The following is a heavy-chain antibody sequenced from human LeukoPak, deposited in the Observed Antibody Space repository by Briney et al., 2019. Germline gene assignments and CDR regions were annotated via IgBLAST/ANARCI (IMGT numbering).Heavy chain of an antibody. CDR2: ISGSGGST. J-gene: IGHJ6*02. CDR3: AKASGASSLPLGYYYYGMDV. V-gene: IGHV3-23*01. D-gene: IGHD6-6*01. CDR1: GFTFSSYA. Sequence: GGSLRLSCAASGFTFSSYAMSWVRQAPGKGLEWVSAISGSGGSTYYADSVKGRFTISRDNSKNTLYLQMNSLRAEDTAVYYCAKASGASSLPLGYYYYGMDVWGQGTTVTVSS.